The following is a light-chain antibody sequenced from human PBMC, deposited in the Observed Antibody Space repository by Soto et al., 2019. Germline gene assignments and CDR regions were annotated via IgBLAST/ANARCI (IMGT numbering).Light chain of an antibody. CDR1: QSVLYNSNNKNY. V-gene: IGKV4-1*01. Sequence: DIVMTQSPDSLAVSLGERATINCKSSQSVLYNSNNKNYLAWYQQEPGQPPKLLIYWASTRESGVPDRFSGSGSGTDFTLTVSNLQAGDVAVYYCQQYYSLPLTFGGGTKVEIK. CDR3: QQYYSLPLT. J-gene: IGKJ4*01. CDR2: WAS.